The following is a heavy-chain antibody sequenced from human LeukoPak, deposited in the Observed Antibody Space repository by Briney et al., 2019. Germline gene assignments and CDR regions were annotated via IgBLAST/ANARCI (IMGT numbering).Heavy chain of an antibody. CDR2: INAGNGNT. CDR3: ARVVAVATGMDV. V-gene: IGHV1-3*01. J-gene: IGHJ6*03. CDR1: GYTFTSCA. D-gene: IGHD6-19*01. Sequence: GASVKVSCKASGYTFTSCAMHWVRQAPGQRLEWMGWINAGNGNTKYSQEFQGRVTITRDTSASTAYMELSRLRSDDTAVYYCARVVAVATGMDVWGKGTTVTVSS.